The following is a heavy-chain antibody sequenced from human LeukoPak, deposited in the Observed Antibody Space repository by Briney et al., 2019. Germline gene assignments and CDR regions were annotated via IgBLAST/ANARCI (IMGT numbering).Heavy chain of an antibody. CDR2: IIPIFGTA. J-gene: IGHJ6*03. Sequence: SVKVSCKASGGTFSSYAISWVRQAPGQGLEWMGGIIPIFGTANYAQKFQGRVTITADESTSTAYMELSSLRSEDTAVYYCARALGYCSGGSCYSPGYYYYYMDVWGKGTTVTVSS. V-gene: IGHV1-69*13. D-gene: IGHD2-15*01. CDR1: GGTFSSYA. CDR3: ARALGYCSGGSCYSPGYYYYYMDV.